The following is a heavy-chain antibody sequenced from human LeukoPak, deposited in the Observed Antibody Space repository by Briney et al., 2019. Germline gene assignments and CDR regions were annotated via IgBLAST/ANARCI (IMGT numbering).Heavy chain of an antibody. V-gene: IGHV3-74*01. D-gene: IGHD3-22*01. J-gene: IGHJ4*02. Sequence: GGSLRLFCAASGFTFSSYWMHWVRQAPGKGLVWVSRINSDGSSTSYADSVKGRFTISRDNAKNTLYLQMNSLRAEDTAVYYCYYYDSSGLDYWGQGTLVTVSS. CDR3: YYYDSSGLDY. CDR1: GFTFSSYW. CDR2: INSDGSST.